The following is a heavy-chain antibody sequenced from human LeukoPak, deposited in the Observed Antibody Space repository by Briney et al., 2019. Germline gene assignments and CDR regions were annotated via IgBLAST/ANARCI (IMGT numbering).Heavy chain of an antibody. CDR1: GFTFSDYY. V-gene: IGHV3-11*06. CDR2: ISSRTSDT. D-gene: IGHD1-1*01. J-gene: IGHJ4*02. CDR3: TRVGSSGSVDY. Sequence: GGSLRLSCAASGFTFSDYYMSWIRQAPGKGLEWVSYISSRTSDTNYVDSVKGRFTISRDNAKNSLYLQMNSLRAEDTAVYYCTRVGSSGSVDYWGQGTLVTVSS.